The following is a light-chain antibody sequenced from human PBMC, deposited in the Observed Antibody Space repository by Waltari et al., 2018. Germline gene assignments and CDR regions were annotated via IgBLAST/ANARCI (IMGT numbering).Light chain of an antibody. CDR1: NSDVGAFKH. V-gene: IGLV2-14*03. Sequence: QSALTQPASVSGSPGQSITISCTGTNSDVGAFKHVSWYQQLPGRAPKGMIFDVINRPSGGFNRFSGSKSGNTASLTISGLQAEDEADYYCKSYTSGLTYVFGTGTKVTVL. CDR3: KSYTSGLTYV. J-gene: IGLJ1*01. CDR2: DVI.